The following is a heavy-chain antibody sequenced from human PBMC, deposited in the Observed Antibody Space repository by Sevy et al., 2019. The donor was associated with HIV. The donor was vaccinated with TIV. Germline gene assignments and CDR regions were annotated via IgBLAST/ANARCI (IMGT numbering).Heavy chain of an antibody. J-gene: IGHJ6*03. D-gene: IGHD3-3*01. CDR3: ARSLLYYDFWSGYYGGYYYYYMDV. CDR2: IYYSGST. Sequence: SETLSLTCTVSGGSISSSSYYWGWIRQPPGKGLEWIGSIYYSGSTYYNPSLNSRVTISVDTSKNQFSLKLSSVTAADTAVYYCARSLLYYDFWSGYYGGYYYYYMDVWGKGTTVTVSS. CDR1: GGSISSSSYY. V-gene: IGHV4-39*01.